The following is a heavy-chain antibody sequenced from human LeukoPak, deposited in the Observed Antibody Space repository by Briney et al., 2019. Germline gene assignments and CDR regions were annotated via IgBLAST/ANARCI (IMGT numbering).Heavy chain of an antibody. D-gene: IGHD3-3*01. CDR2: ISSSSSYI. V-gene: IGHV3-21*01. CDR3: ARGRYVLRFLEWLLTFDY. CDR1: GFTFSSYS. J-gene: IGHJ4*02. Sequence: SGGSLRLSCAASGFTFSSYSINWVRQAPGKGLDWVSSISSSSSYIYYADSVKGRFTISRDNAKNSLYLQMNSLRAEDTAVYYCARGRYVLRFLEWLLTFDYWGQGTLVTVSS.